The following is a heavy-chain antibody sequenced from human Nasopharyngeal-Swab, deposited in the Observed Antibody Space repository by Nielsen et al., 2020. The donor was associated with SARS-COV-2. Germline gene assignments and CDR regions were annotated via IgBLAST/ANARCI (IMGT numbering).Heavy chain of an antibody. CDR3: ASNSTSWYGSAFDI. V-gene: IGHV4-59*01. J-gene: IGHJ3*02. Sequence: SETLSLTCTVSGGSISSCYWSWIRQPPGKGLEWIGYIYYSGSTNYNPSLKSRVTISVDTSKNQFSLKLTSVTAADTAVYYCASNSTSWYGSAFDIWGQGTMVTVSS. CDR1: GGSISSCY. D-gene: IGHD2-2*01. CDR2: IYYSGST.